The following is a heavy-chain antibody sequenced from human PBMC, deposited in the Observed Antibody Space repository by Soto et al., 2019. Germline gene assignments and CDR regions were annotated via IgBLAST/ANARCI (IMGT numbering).Heavy chain of an antibody. CDR1: GGSISSSSYY. CDR3: ARGFVWVLRYDILTGSTHFDY. V-gene: IGHV4-39*07. Sequence: PSETLSLTCTVSGGSISSSSYYWGWIRQPPGKGLEWIGSIYYSGSTYYNPSLKSRVTISVDTSKNQFSLKLSSVTAADTAVYYCARGFVWVLRYDILTGSTHFDYWGQGTLVTGLL. D-gene: IGHD3-9*01. CDR2: IYYSGST. J-gene: IGHJ4*02.